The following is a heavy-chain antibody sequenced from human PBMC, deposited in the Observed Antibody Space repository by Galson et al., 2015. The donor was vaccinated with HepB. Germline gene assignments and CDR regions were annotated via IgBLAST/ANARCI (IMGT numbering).Heavy chain of an antibody. CDR3: ARFTVVVPAANHQGGYYYMDV. CDR2: IIPILGIA. D-gene: IGHD2-2*01. CDR1: GGTFSSYT. J-gene: IGHJ6*03. Sequence: SVKVSCKASGGTFSSYTISWVRQAPGQGLEWMGRIIPILGIANYAQKFQGRVTITADKSTSTAYMELSSLRSEDTAVYYCARFTVVVPAANHQGGYYYMDVWGKGTTVTVSS. V-gene: IGHV1-69*02.